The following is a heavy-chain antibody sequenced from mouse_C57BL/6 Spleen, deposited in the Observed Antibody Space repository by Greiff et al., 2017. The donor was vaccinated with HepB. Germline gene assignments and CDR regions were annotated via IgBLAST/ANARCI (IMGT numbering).Heavy chain of an antibody. D-gene: IGHD1-1*01. J-gene: IGHJ2*01. CDR2: IYPSDSET. CDR3: ARGDYLGFDY. CDR1: GYTFTSYW. V-gene: IGHV1-61*01. Sequence: VQLQQPGAELVRPGSSVKLSCKASGYTFTSYWMDWVKQRPGQGLEWIGNIYPSDSETLYNQKFKDKATLTVDKSSSTAYMQLSSLTSEDSAVYYCARGDYLGFDYWGQGTTLTVSS.